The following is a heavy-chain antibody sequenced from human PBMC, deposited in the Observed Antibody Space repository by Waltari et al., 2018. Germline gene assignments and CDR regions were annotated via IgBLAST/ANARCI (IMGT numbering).Heavy chain of an antibody. CDR2: IKQDGSEK. Sequence: EVQLVESGGGLVQPGGSLRLSCAASGFTFSSYWMHWVRQAPGKGLEWVANIKQDGSEKYYVDSVKGRFTISRDNAKNSLYLQMNSLRAEDTAVYYCARPVDTPWPPHWGQGTLVTVSS. J-gene: IGHJ4*02. D-gene: IGHD2-2*02. CDR1: GFTFSSYW. V-gene: IGHV3-7*01. CDR3: ARPVDTPWPPH.